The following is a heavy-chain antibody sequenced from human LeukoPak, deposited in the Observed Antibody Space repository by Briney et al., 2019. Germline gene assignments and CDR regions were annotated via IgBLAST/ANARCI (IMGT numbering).Heavy chain of an antibody. J-gene: IGHJ4*02. CDR3: ARGIAARSLDY. Sequence: SETLSLTCAVYGGSFSGYYWRWMRQPPGKGLEWSGEITHSGSTNYKPALKSRVTISVATSKNEFSLKLSSVSAAGTAVYYCARGIAARSLDYWGQGTLVTVSS. V-gene: IGHV4-34*01. CDR1: GGSFSGYY. D-gene: IGHD6-6*01. CDR2: ITHSGST.